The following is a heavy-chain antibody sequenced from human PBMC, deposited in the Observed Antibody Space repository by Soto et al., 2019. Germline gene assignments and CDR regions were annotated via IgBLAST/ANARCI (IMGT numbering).Heavy chain of an antibody. Sequence: EVQLVESGGGLVQPGGSLRLSCAASGFTVSSNYMSWVRQAPGKGLEWVSVIYSGGTTYYADSVKGRFTISRDNSKNTLYLQMNSLRAEDTAVYYCARNGDSSDYRGWFDPWGQVTLVTVSS. D-gene: IGHD3-22*01. CDR2: IYSGGTT. J-gene: IGHJ5*02. CDR1: GFTVSSNY. V-gene: IGHV3-66*01. CDR3: ARNGDSSDYRGWFDP.